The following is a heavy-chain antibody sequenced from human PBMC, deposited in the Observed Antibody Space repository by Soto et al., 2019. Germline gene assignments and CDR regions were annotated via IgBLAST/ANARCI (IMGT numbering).Heavy chain of an antibody. Sequence: QVQLVESGGGVVQPGRSLRLSCAASGFTFSSYGMHWVRQAPGKGLEWVAVISYDGSNKYYADSVKGRFTISRDNSKNTLYLQMNSLRAEDTAVYYCAKDRDYYFDYWGQGTLVTVS. CDR1: GFTFSSYG. J-gene: IGHJ4*02. CDR3: AKDRDYYFDY. CDR2: ISYDGSNK. V-gene: IGHV3-30*18.